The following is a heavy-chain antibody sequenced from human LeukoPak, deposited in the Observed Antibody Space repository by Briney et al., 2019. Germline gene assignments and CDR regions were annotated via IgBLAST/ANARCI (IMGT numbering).Heavy chain of an antibody. CDR2: IYYSGST. J-gene: IGHJ5*02. D-gene: IGHD6-13*01. CDR3: ANTPLAAAGSPSAPFAP. CDR1: GGSISSSSYY. V-gene: IGHV4-39*01. Sequence: SETLSLTCTVSGGSISSSSYYWGWIRQPPGKGLEWIGSIYYSGSTYYNPSLESRVTISVDTSKNQFSLKLSSVTAADTAVYYCANTPLAAAGSPSAPFAPWGQGTLVTVSS.